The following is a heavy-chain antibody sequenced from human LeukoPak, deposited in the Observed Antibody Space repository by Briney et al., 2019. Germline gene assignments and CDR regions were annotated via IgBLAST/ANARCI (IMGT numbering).Heavy chain of an antibody. V-gene: IGHV3-23*01. CDR1: GFTFSSYA. J-gene: IGHJ3*02. CDR2: IVASGTRT. CDR3: APLVVDTSLVLDGFDI. D-gene: IGHD5-18*01. Sequence: GGSLRLSCAASGFTFSSYAMSWVRQAPGKGLEWVSGIVASGTRTHYADSVKGRFTISRDNSKKTVYLQMNSLRAEDTAVYYCAPLVVDTSLVLDGFDIWGQGAMVTVS.